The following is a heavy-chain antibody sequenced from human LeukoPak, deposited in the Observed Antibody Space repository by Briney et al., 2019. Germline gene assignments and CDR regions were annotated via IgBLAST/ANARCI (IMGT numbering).Heavy chain of an antibody. Sequence: ASVKVSCKASGYTFTGYYMHWVRQAPGQGLEWMGWINPNSGGTNYAQKCQGRVTMTRDTSISTAYMELSRLRSDDTAVYYCARGSSTSSAPRKDWFDPWGQGTLATVSS. CDR1: GYTFTGYY. D-gene: IGHD2-2*01. CDR3: ARGSSTSSAPRKDWFDP. J-gene: IGHJ5*02. V-gene: IGHV1-2*02. CDR2: INPNSGGT.